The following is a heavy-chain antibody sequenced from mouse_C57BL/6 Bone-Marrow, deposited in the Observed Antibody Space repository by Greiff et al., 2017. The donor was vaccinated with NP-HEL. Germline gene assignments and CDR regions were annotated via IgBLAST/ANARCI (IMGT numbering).Heavy chain of an antibody. J-gene: IGHJ3*01. Sequence: EVQRVESGGGLVQPGGSLSLSCAASGFTFTDYYMSWVRQPPGKALEWLGFIRNKANGYTTEYSASVKGRFTISRDNSQSILYLQMNALRAEDSATYYCASTYYGFAYWGQGTLVTVSA. CDR3: ASTYYGFAY. CDR1: GFTFTDYY. CDR2: IRNKANGYTT. V-gene: IGHV7-3*01. D-gene: IGHD2-10*01.